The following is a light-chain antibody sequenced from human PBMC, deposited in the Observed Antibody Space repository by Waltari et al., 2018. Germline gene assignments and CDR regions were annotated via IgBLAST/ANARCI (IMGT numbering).Light chain of an antibody. Sequence: DIQMTQSPSPLSASAGDRVTITCRASQRISNYLNWYQQKPGKAPNLLINAASSLQSGVPTRFSGSGSGTAFTLTINSLQPEDFATYYCQQTYSPPRTFGQGTKVEVK. CDR1: QRISNY. CDR2: AAS. V-gene: IGKV1-39*01. CDR3: QQTYSPPRT. J-gene: IGKJ1*01.